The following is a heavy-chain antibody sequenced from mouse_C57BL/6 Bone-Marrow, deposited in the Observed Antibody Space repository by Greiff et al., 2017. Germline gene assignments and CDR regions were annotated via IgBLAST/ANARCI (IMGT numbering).Heavy chain of an antibody. CDR1: GYTFTDYN. J-gene: IGHJ4*01. V-gene: IGHV1-22*01. CDR3: ARLGITTVVALHYYAMDY. CDR2: INPNNGGT. D-gene: IGHD1-1*01. Sequence: VQLQQFGPELVKPGASVKMSCKASGYTFTDYNMHWVKQSHGKSLEWIGYINPNNGGTSYNQKFKGKATLTVNKSSSTAYMELRSLTSEDSAVYYCARLGITTVVALHYYAMDYWGQGTSVTVSS.